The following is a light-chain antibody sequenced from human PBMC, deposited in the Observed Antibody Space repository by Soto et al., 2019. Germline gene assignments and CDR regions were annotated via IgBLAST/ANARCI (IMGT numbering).Light chain of an antibody. CDR1: QIISSH. V-gene: IGKV1-5*01. CDR2: GAS. CDR3: QQFKSYPWT. Sequence: DIQMNPSPSTVSAYVEDRVTISCRASQIISSHLAWYQLKPGKAPKLLIYGASSLESGVPPRFSGSGSGTEFTLTISGLQPDDFATYYCQQFKSYPWTFGQGTKVDIK. J-gene: IGKJ1*01.